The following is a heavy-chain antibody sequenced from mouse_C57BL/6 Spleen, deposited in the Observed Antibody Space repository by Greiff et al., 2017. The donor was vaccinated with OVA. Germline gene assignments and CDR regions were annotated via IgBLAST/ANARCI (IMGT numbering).Heavy chain of an antibody. CDR2: ISRGGSYT. J-gene: IGHJ2*01. D-gene: IGHD2-4*01. V-gene: IGHV5-6*01. CDR1: GFTFSSYG. Sequence: EVMLVESGGDLVKPGGSLKLSCAASGFTFSSYGMSWVRQTPDKRLEWVATISRGGSYTYYPDSVKGRVTISRDNAKNTLYLQISSLKAEDTAMYYCARHDYDYDHFGYWGQGTTLTVSS. CDR3: ARHDYDYDHFGY.